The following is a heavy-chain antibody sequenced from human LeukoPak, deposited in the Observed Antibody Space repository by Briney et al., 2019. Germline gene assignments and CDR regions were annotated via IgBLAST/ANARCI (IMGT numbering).Heavy chain of an antibody. J-gene: IGHJ4*02. CDR3: AKDFEDRGYYYDSSGYYYKY. Sequence: GSLRLSCAASGFTFSSYAMSWVRQAPGKGLEWVSAISGSGGSTYYADSVKGRFTISRDNSKNTLYLQMNSLRAEDTAVYYCAKDFEDRGYYYDSSGYYYKYWGQGTLVTVSS. CDR1: GFTFSSYA. V-gene: IGHV3-23*01. CDR2: ISGSGGST. D-gene: IGHD3-22*01.